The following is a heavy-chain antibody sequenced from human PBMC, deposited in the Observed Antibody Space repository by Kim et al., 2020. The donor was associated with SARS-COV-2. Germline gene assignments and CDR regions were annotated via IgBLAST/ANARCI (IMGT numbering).Heavy chain of an antibody. Sequence: VDSVKGRFTISRDNAKNTLYLQMNNLRGEDTAVYYCARPVVLRSATNGFDWGQGTMVTVSS. J-gene: IGHJ3*01. CDR3: ARPVVLRSATNGFD. D-gene: IGHD2-15*01. V-gene: IGHV3-7*01.